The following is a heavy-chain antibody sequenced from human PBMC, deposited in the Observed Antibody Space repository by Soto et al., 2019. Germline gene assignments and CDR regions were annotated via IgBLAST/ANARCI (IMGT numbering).Heavy chain of an antibody. D-gene: IGHD6-13*01. CDR1: GFTFSSYG. V-gene: IGHV3-33*08. Sequence: GGSLRLSCAASGFTFSSYGMHWVRQAPGKGLEWVAVIWYDGSNKYYADSVKGRFTISRDNSKNTLYLQMNSLRAEDTAVYYCARGGVAAAGTPDAFDIWGQGTMVTVSS. J-gene: IGHJ3*02. CDR3: ARGGVAAAGTPDAFDI. CDR2: IWYDGSNK.